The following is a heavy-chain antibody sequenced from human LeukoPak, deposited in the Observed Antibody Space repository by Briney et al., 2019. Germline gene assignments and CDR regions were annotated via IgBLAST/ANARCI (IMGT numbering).Heavy chain of an antibody. J-gene: IGHJ6*03. D-gene: IGHD1-26*01. Sequence: SGPTLVNPTQTLTLTCRFSGLSLSTSGMRVSWIRQPPGKALEWLAPIDWADGKFYNTSLKTRLTISKDTSKNQVVLTMTNMDPMDTGTYYCARERGATSSYYYYMDVWGKGTTVTVPS. CDR2: IDWADGK. CDR1: GLSLSTSGMR. CDR3: ARERGATSSYYYYMDV. V-gene: IGHV2-70*04.